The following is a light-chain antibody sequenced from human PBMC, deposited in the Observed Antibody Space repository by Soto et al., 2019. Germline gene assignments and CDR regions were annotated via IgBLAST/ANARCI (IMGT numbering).Light chain of an antibody. J-gene: IGKJ1*01. V-gene: IGKV3-15*01. CDR3: QQYNNWPET. CDR1: QSVSSN. Sequence: EIVMTQSPATLSVSPGERATLSCRASQSVSSNLAWYQQKPGQAPRLLIYGASTRATGIPARFSGSGSGTDFTPPIRSLQSEDFAVYYCQQYNNWPETFGQGTKVEIK. CDR2: GAS.